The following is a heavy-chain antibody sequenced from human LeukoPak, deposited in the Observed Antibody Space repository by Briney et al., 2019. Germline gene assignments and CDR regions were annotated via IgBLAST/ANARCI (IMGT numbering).Heavy chain of an antibody. J-gene: IGHJ5*02. D-gene: IGHD7-27*01. V-gene: IGHV1-69*13. Sequence: GASVKVSCKASGGTFSSYAISWVRQAPGQGLEWMGGIIPIFGTANYAQKFQGRVTITADESTSTAYMELSSLRSEDTAVYYCARYHPLNWGPNWFDPWGQGTLVTVSS. CDR1: GGTFSSYA. CDR3: ARYHPLNWGPNWFDP. CDR2: IIPIFGTA.